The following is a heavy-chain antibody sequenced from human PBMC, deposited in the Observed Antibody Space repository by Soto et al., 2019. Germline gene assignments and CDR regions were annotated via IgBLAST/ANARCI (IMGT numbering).Heavy chain of an antibody. CDR1: GYTFTGYY. V-gene: IGHV1-2*02. CDR2: INSNSGGT. Sequence: ASVKVSFKASGYTFTGYYMHWVRQAPGQGREWMGWINSNSGGTNYAQKFQGRVTMTRDTSISSAYVELSSLRSDDTAVYYCARAVALVINEAEYFQHWGQGTLVTVSS. J-gene: IGHJ1*01. D-gene: IGHD3-22*01. CDR3: ARAVALVINEAEYFQH.